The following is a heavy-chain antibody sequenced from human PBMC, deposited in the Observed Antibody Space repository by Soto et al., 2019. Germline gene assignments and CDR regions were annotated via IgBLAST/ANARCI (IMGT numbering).Heavy chain of an antibody. CDR2: IYYSGST. D-gene: IGHD3-22*01. J-gene: IGHJ4*02. V-gene: IGHV4-59*01. Sequence: SETLCVTCTGSGGSISPYYWSWIRQPPGKGLEWIGFIYYSGSTNYNPSLKSRVTISVDTSQNQFSLMLTSVTAADTAVYYCARPRSSGYAGEFDYWGQGTLVTVS. CDR3: ARPRSSGYAGEFDY. CDR1: GGSISPYY.